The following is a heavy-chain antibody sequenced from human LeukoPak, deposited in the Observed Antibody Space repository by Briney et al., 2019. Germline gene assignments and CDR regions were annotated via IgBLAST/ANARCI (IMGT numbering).Heavy chain of an antibody. CDR3: ARAQYSSSGFDY. D-gene: IGHD6-6*01. J-gene: IGHJ4*02. CDR1: GYTFTGYY. CDR2: INPNSGGT. V-gene: IGHV1-2*02. Sequence: ASVKVSCKASGYTFTGYYMHWVRQAPGQGLEWMGWINPNSGGTNYAQKFQGRVTMTRDTSISTAYMELSRLRSDDTAVYYCARAQYSSSGFDYWGQGTLVTVSS.